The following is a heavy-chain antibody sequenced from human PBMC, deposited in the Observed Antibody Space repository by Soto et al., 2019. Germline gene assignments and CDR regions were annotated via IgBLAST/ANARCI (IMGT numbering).Heavy chain of an antibody. Sequence: QVQLVQSGAEVKQPGASVKVSCKASGYTFNNYGITWVRQAPGQGLEWMGWINAYNGHTNYAQKFQDRVAMTTDTSPRTVYMEPRSPRSDDTAVIYCARAMAPDPSGQWGQGTLVTVSS. CDR1: GYTFNNYG. V-gene: IGHV1-18*01. D-gene: IGHD1-1*01. CDR2: INAYNGHT. CDR3: ARAMAPDPSGQ. J-gene: IGHJ4*02.